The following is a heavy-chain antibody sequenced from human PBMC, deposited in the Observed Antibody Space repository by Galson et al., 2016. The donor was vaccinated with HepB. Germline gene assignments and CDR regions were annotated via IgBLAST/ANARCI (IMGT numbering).Heavy chain of an antibody. CDR3: ARGGYDGYEIDY. Sequence: SLRLSCAVSGFTFNTYGMHWVRQAPGKGLDWVAVISNDGNNKYYADSVKGRFTISRDNARNTLYLQMDSLRAEDTAVYYCARGGYDGYEIDYWGQGTLVSVSS. CDR2: ISNDGNNK. CDR1: GFTFNTYG. V-gene: IGHV3-30*03. J-gene: IGHJ4*02. D-gene: IGHD5-12*01.